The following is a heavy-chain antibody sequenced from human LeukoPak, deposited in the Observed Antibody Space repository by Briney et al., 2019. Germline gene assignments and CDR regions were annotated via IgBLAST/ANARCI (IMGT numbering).Heavy chain of an antibody. D-gene: IGHD4-11*01. Sequence: PGGSLRLSCAASGFTFSNYWMHWVRQGPGKGLALVARISTDGSTTSYGDSVKGRFTVSRDNAKNTVYLQMNSLRAEDTGVYYCAKDNSPGWFGPWGQGTLVTVCS. J-gene: IGHJ5*02. CDR1: GFTFSNYW. CDR3: AKDNSPGWFGP. V-gene: IGHV3-74*01. CDR2: ISTDGSTT.